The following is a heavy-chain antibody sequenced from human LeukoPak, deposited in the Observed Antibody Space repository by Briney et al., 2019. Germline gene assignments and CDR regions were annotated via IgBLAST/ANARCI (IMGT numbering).Heavy chain of an antibody. J-gene: IGHJ3*02. V-gene: IGHV4-39*07. D-gene: IGHD1-26*01. CDR1: GGSISRNSYY. Sequence: PSETLSLTCTVSGGSISRNSYYWDWIRQPPGKGLEWIGSIYYSGSTYYNPSLQSRVTISVDTSKNQFSLRLSSVTAADTAVYYCAREYSGSQDGFDIWGQGTMVTVSS. CDR3: AREYSGSQDGFDI. CDR2: IYYSGST.